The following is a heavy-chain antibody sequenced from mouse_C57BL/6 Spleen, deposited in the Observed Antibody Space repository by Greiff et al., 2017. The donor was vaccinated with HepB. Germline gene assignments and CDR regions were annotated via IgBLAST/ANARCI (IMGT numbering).Heavy chain of an antibody. V-gene: IGHV3-6*01. J-gene: IGHJ2*01. CDR3: ARDRGQRGDSGLDY. D-gene: IGHD3-2*02. CDR1: GYSITSGYY. Sequence: EVQLQESGPGLVKPSQSLSLTCSVTGYSITSGYYWNWIRQFPGNKLEWMGYISYDGSNNYNPSLKNRISITRDTSKNQFFLKLNSVTTEDTATYYRARDRGQRGDSGLDYWGQGTTLTVSS. CDR2: ISYDGSN.